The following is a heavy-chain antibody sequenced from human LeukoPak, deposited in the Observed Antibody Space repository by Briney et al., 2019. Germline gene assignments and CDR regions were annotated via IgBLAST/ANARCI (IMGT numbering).Heavy chain of an antibody. D-gene: IGHD6-19*01. CDR2: ITWDGGNT. J-gene: IGHJ6*03. CDR1: GFRFADYA. Sequence: PGGSLRLSCAASGFRFADYAMHRVRHAPGKGLEWVSLITWDGGNTYYADSVKGRFTISRDNSKNSLYLQMNSLRAEDTALYYCAKDVRAVAGTWSHMDVWGKGTTVTVSS. CDR3: AKDVRAVAGTWSHMDV. V-gene: IGHV3-43D*03.